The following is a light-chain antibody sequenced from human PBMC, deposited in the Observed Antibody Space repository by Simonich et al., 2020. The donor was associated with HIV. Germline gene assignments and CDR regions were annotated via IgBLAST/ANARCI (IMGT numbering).Light chain of an antibody. CDR3: MQALQTPFT. CDR2: LGS. V-gene: IGKV2-28*01. Sequence: DIVMTQSPLSLPVTPGEPASISCRSSQSLLHSNGYNYLDWYLQKPGQSPQLLIYLGSNWASGVPDRFSGSGSGTDLTLKISRVEAEDVGVYYCMQALQTPFTFGPGTKVDIK. J-gene: IGKJ3*01. CDR1: QSLLHSNGYNY.